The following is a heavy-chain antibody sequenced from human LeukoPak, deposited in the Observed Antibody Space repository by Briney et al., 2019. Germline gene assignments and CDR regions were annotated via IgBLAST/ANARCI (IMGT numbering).Heavy chain of an antibody. CDR1: GGSISSGGYY. J-gene: IGHJ4*02. CDR3: ASFNPGYSSSWYERYYFDY. D-gene: IGHD6-13*01. CDR2: IYYSGST. V-gene: IGHV4-30-2*01. Sequence: SQTLSLTCTVSGGSISSGGYYWSWIRQPPGKGLEWIGYIYYSGSTYYNPSLKSRVTISVDTSKNQFSLKLSSVTAADTAVYYCASFNPGYSSSWYERYYFDYWGQGALVTVSS.